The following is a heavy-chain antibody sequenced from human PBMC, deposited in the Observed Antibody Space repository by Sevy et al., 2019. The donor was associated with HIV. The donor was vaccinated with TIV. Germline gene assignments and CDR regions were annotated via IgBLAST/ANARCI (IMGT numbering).Heavy chain of an antibody. Sequence: GGSLRLSCAASGFXFSSYWMHWVRQAPGKGLVWVSRINSDGTSTSYADSVKGRFTISRDNAKNTVFLQVNSLRAEDTATYYCARPSRTAPTGAFDSWGQGTLVTVSS. J-gene: IGHJ4*02. CDR2: INSDGTST. CDR3: ARPSRTAPTGAFDS. CDR1: GFXFSSYW. V-gene: IGHV3-74*01. D-gene: IGHD7-27*01.